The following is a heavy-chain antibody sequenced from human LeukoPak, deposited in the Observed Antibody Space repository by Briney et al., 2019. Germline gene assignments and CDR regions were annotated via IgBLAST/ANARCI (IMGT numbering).Heavy chain of an antibody. CDR1: GGSIRSSSYY. J-gene: IGHJ5*02. D-gene: IGHD5-18*01. CDR3: ARDLGYSYGFP. CDR2: IYYSGST. V-gene: IGHV4-39*07. Sequence: SETLSLTCTASGGSIRSSSYYWGWIRQPPGKGLEWIGSIYYSGSTYYNPSYYNGSTYYNPSLKRRVNISVDTSKNQFSLKLSFVTAADTAVYYCARDLGYSYGFPWGQGTLVTVSS.